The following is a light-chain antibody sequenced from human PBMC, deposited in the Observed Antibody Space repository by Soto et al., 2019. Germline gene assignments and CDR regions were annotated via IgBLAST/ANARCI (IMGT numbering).Light chain of an antibody. J-gene: IGKJ4*01. CDR1: QSVSSY. V-gene: IGKV3-20*01. Sequence: EVVLTQSPGTLFLSVGERVTLSCRASQSVSSYLAWYQQTPGQAPRLLIYDTSNRATGTPDRFSGSGSGTDFTLTISRLEPEDFKVYYCQQYGSYPLTFGGGNKV. CDR3: QQYGSYPLT. CDR2: DTS.